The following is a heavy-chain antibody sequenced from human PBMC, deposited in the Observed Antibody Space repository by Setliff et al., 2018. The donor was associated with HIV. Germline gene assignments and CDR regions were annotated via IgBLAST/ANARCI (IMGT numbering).Heavy chain of an antibody. V-gene: IGHV3-7*03. CDR1: GFIFSNYW. J-gene: IGHJ4*02. CDR2: IRQDGSEK. CDR3: ARTYYGGNY. Sequence: GESLKISCAASGFIFSNYWMSWVRQAPGKGLEWVANIRQDGSEKYYVDSVRGRFTISRDNAENSPYLRMNSLRAEDTAVYYCARTYYGGNYWGQGALVTVSS. D-gene: IGHD4-17*01.